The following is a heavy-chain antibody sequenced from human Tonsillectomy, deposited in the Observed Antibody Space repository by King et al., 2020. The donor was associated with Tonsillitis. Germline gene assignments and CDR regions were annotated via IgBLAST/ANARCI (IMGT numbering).Heavy chain of an antibody. CDR3: ARYIAAAGTDYFDY. CDR1: GGSISSGGYY. CDR2: IYYSGRT. V-gene: IGHV4-31*01. J-gene: IGHJ4*02. Sequence: QLQESGPGLVKPSQTLSLTCTVSGGSISSGGYYWSWIRQHPGKGLEWIGYIYYSGRTYYNPSLKSLVTISVDTSKNQFSLKLSSVTAADTAVYYCARYIAAAGTDYFDYWGQGTLVTVSS. D-gene: IGHD6-13*01.